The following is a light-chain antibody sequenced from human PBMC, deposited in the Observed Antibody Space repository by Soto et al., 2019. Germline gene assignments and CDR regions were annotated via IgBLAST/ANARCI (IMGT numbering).Light chain of an antibody. CDR2: EVS. Sequence: QSALTQPASVSGSPGQSITISCTGTSSDVGAYNYVSWYQQHPGKAPKLMIYEVSNRPSGVSNRFSGSKSGNTAFLTISGLQAEDEADYYCNSYTSSSARVFGGGTKLTVL. CDR1: SSDVGAYNY. J-gene: IGLJ3*02. CDR3: NSYTSSSARV. V-gene: IGLV2-14*01.